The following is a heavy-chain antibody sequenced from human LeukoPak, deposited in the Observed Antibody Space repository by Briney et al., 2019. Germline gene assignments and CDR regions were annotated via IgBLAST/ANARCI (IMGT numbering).Heavy chain of an antibody. V-gene: IGHV3-23*01. Sequence: GGSLRLSCAASGFIFSNYAMTWVRRTPGKGLEWVSTISNSGGRTFYADSVKGRFTISRDNSKNTLSLQMNSLRADDSAVYYCAKSWEILTSSWYLSFDSWGQGILVTVSS. CDR3: AKSWEILTSSWYLSFDS. D-gene: IGHD6-13*01. J-gene: IGHJ4*02. CDR1: GFIFSNYA. CDR2: ISNSGGRT.